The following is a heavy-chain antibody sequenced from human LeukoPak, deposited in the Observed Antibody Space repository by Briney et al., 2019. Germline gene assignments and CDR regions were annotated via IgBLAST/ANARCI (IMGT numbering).Heavy chain of an antibody. J-gene: IGHJ6*04. Sequence: SGTLSLTCAVSGGSISSSNWWSWARQPPGKGLEWIGEIYHSGSTNYNPSLKSRVTISVDKSKNQFSLKLSSVTAADTAVYYCARDGLLLWFGELSRSGMDVWGKGTTVTVSS. CDR1: GGSISSSNW. D-gene: IGHD3-10*01. V-gene: IGHV4-4*02. CDR2: IYHSGST. CDR3: ARDGLLLWFGELSRSGMDV.